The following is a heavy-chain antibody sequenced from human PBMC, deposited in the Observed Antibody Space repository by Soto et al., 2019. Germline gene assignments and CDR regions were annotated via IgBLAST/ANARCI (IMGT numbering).Heavy chain of an antibody. CDR1: GGSISSSGYS. Sequence: SETLSLTCTVSGGSISSSGYSWGWIRQPPGKGLEWIGSIYYSGSTYYNPSLKGRVTISVDRSKNQFSLKLSSVTAADTAVYYCARVPGPWGQGTLVTVS. CDR2: IYYSGST. D-gene: IGHD3-10*01. J-gene: IGHJ5*02. CDR3: ARVPGP. V-gene: IGHV4-39*07.